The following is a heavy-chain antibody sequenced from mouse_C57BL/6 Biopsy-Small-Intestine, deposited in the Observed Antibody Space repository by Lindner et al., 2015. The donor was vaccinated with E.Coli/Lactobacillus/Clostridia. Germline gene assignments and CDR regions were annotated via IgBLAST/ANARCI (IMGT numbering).Heavy chain of an antibody. CDR1: YTLAEVSM. Sequence: SVKVSCKVSGYTLAEVSMHWVRQAPGKGLEWMGGFDPEDGKTMYAQNFQGRVTMAEDTSTDTAYMELRSLRSEDTAVYFCAAVLRLGYCTAANCYPRRKWFDPWGQGTLVTVSS. CDR2: DPEDGKTM. V-gene: IGHV1-83*01. J-gene: IGHJ4*01. D-gene: IGHD1-3*01. CDR3: AVLRLGYCTAANCYPRRKWFDP.